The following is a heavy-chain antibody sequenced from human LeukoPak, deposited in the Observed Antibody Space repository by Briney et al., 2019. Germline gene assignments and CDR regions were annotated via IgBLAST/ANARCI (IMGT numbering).Heavy chain of an antibody. J-gene: IGHJ3*01. Sequence: PSETLSLTCTVSGGSISSGSYYWVWIRQPPGRGLEWIGGLYYSGSSYYNPSLKSRVTISVDTSNNDLSLKMSTVTAADTAVYYCARGAPFLTGYIDAFDVWGRGTMVIVSS. CDR1: GGSISSGSYY. D-gene: IGHD3-9*01. V-gene: IGHV4-39*02. CDR3: ARGAPFLTGYIDAFDV. CDR2: LYYSGSS.